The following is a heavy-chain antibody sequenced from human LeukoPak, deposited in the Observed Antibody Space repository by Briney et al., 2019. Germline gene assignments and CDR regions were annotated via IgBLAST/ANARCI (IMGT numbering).Heavy chain of an antibody. Sequence: PSETLSLTCIVSGGSISSYYWSWIRQPPGKGLEWIGYIYYSGSTNYNPSLKSRVTISVDTSKNQFSLKLSSVTAADTAVYYCAGRGIYSSSSAINDYWGQGTLVTVSS. CDR3: AGRGIYSSSSAINDY. J-gene: IGHJ4*02. CDR2: IYYSGST. D-gene: IGHD6-6*01. V-gene: IGHV4-59*01. CDR1: GGSISSYY.